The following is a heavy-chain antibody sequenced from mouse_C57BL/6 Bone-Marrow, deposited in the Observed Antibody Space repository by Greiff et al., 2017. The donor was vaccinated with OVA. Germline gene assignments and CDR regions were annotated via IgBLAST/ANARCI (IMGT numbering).Heavy chain of an antibody. J-gene: IGHJ3*01. V-gene: IGHV5-16*01. CDR2: INYDGSST. D-gene: IGHD2-1*01. CDR3: AREGGFGNYVWFAY. Sequence: EVNVVESEGGLVQPGSSMKLSCTASGFTFSDYYMAWVRQVPEKGLEWVANINYDGSSTYYLDSLKSRFIISRDNAKNILYLQMSSLKSEDTATYYCAREGGFGNYVWFAYWGQGTLVTVSA. CDR1: GFTFSDYY.